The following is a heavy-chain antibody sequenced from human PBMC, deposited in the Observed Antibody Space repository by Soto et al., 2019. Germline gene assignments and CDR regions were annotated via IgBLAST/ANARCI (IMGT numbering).Heavy chain of an antibody. J-gene: IGHJ4*02. Sequence: EVQLVESGGGLVQPGGSLRLSCAASGFTFSSYWMHWVRQAPGKGLVWVSRINSDGSSTSYADSVKGRFTISRDNAKNTLYLQMNSLSAEDTAVYYCARGSSSWGGIKQPIDYWGQGTLVTVSS. CDR3: ARGSSSWGGIKQPIDY. V-gene: IGHV3-74*01. CDR1: GFTFSSYW. D-gene: IGHD6-13*01. CDR2: INSDGSST.